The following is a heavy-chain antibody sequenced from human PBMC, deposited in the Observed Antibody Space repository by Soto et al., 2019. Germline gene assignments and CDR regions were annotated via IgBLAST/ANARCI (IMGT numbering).Heavy chain of an antibody. CDR3: ARGYSSSRDLGY. D-gene: IGHD6-13*01. Sequence: QVQLVESGGGVVQPGTSLRLSCAASGFSFSSYDIHWVRQAPGKGLEWVAVIWYDGSNKYYADSVKGRFIISRDNSKNTLYLQMNSLRPDDTAVYYCARGYSSSRDLGYWGQGTLVTVSS. CDR1: GFSFSSYD. CDR2: IWYDGSNK. J-gene: IGHJ4*02. V-gene: IGHV3-33*01.